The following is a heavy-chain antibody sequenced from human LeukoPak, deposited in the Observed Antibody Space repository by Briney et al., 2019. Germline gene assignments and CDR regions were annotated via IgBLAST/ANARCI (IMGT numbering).Heavy chain of an antibody. CDR2: IIPIFGTA. D-gene: IGHD5-18*01. J-gene: IGHJ5*02. Sequence: SVKVSCKASGGTFSSYAISWVRQAPGQGLGWMGRIIPIFGTANYAQKFQGRVTITTDESTSTAYMELSSLRSEDTAVYYCASIQLWLSENWFDPWGQGTLVTVSS. CDR1: GGTFSSYA. V-gene: IGHV1-69*05. CDR3: ASIQLWLSENWFDP.